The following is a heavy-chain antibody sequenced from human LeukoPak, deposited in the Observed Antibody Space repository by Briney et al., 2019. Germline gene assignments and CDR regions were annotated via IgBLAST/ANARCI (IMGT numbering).Heavy chain of an antibody. CDR1: GYTLTSYY. Sequence: ASVKVSCKASGYTLTSYYMHWVRQAPGQGLEWMGIINPSGGSTSYAQKFQGRVTMTRDTSTSTVYMELSSLRSEDTAVYYCARASGSHFTPARSQYYFDYWGQGTLVTVSS. J-gene: IGHJ4*02. CDR3: ARASGSHFTPARSQYYFDY. V-gene: IGHV1-46*01. D-gene: IGHD1-26*01. CDR2: INPSGGST.